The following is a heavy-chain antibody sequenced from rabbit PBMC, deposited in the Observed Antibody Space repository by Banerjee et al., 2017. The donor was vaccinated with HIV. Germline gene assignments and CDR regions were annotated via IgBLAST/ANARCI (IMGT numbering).Heavy chain of an antibody. D-gene: IGHD6-1*01. CDR2: IYTGNSGKT. Sequence: LEESGGDLVKPEGSLTLTCTASGFSFSSSYWICWVRQAPGKGLEWIACIYTGNSGKTYYASWVNGRFTISSDNAQKTVDLQLKSLTAADTATYFCARTVKTYYTFGYDTYAYAVSNLWGPGTLVTVS. CDR1: GFSFSSSYW. CDR3: ARTVKTYYTFGYDTYAYAVSNL. J-gene: IGHJ4*01. V-gene: IGHV1S45*01.